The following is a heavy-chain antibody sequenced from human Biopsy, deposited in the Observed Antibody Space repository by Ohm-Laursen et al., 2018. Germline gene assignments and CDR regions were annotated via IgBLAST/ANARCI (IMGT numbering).Heavy chain of an antibody. CDR2: ISWYSVGI. J-gene: IGHJ3*02. Sequence: SLRLSCAASGFIFDDYAMHWVRQAPGKGLEWVSGISWYSVGIGYADSVKGRFTISRDNAKNFLYLEMNNLRPEDTALYYCAKINCSGGSCYPNAFDMWGHGTRVTVS. V-gene: IGHV3-9*01. CDR1: GFIFDDYA. D-gene: IGHD2-15*01. CDR3: AKINCSGGSCYPNAFDM.